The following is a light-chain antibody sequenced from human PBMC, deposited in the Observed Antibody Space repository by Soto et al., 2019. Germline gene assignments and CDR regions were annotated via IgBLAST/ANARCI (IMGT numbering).Light chain of an antibody. CDR1: SSNIGAGYD. CDR3: QSYDSSLSGYV. CDR2: GNT. V-gene: IGLV1-40*01. Sequence: VLTQPPSVSGAPGQRVTISCTGSSSNIGAGYDVHWYQQFPGTAPKLLISGNTNRPSGVPDRFSGSKSGSSASLAITGLQAEDEADYHCQSYDSSLSGYVFGSGTKLTVL. J-gene: IGLJ1*01.